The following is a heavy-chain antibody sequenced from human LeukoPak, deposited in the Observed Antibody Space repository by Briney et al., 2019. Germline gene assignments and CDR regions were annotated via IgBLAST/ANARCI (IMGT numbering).Heavy chain of an antibody. CDR3: ARQTYFYDSSGYHYYFDY. V-gene: IGHV4-59*08. CDR1: GGSISSYY. J-gene: IGHJ4*02. D-gene: IGHD3-22*01. Sequence: PSETLSLTCTVSGGSISSYYWSWIRQPPGKELEWNGYIYYSGITNYNPSLKSRVTISVDTSKNQFSLKLSSVTAADTAVYYCARQTYFYDSSGYHYYFDYWGQGTLVTVSS. CDR2: IYYSGIT.